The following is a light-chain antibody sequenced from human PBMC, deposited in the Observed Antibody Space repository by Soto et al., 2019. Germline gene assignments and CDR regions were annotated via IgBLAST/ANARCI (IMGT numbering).Light chain of an antibody. CDR3: SSYTRTRTYV. V-gene: IGLV2-14*01. CDR2: EVH. CDR1: SSDVGGYQY. J-gene: IGLJ1*01. Sequence: QSALTQPASVSGSPGQSITISCTGTSSDVGGYQYVSWYQQHPGKAPKLMIYEVHNRPSGVSNRFSASKSGNTASLTISGLQAEDEADYYCSSYTRTRTYVFGTGTKLTVL.